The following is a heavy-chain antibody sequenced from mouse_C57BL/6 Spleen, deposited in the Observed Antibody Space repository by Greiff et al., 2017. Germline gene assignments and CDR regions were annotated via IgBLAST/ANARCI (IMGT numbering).Heavy chain of an antibody. V-gene: IGHV1-53*01. J-gene: IGHJ3*01. CDR2: INPMNGGT. CDR1: GYTFTSYW. CDR3: ARVYGYGKDWFAY. D-gene: IGHD1-2*01. Sequence: QVQLQQPGAELVKPGASVKLSCKASGYTFTSYWMHWVKQRPGQGLEWIGNINPMNGGTNYNEKFKSKATLTVDKSSSTAYMQLSSLTSEDAAVYYCARVYGYGKDWFAYWGQGTLVTVSA.